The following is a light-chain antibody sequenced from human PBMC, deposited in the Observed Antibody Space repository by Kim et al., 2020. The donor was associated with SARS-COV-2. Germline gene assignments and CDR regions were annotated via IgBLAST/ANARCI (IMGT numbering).Light chain of an antibody. J-gene: IGKJ2*02. CDR2: DAS. CDR3: QQRSNLWT. Sequence: LSLSPGERATFSCRASQSVSSSLAWYQQKPGQPPRLLIYDASNRATGIPARFSGSGSGTDFTLTISSLEPEDFAVYYCQQRSNLWTFGQGTKLEI. V-gene: IGKV3-11*01. CDR1: QSVSSS.